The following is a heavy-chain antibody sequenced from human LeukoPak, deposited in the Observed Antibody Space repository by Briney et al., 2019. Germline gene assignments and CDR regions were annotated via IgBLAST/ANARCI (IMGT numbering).Heavy chain of an antibody. CDR3: AKDLSYTSGASDH. CDR2: ITDDGYNT. Sequence: GGSLRLSCAASGFTFSAFAMTWVRQAPGKGLEWVSTITDDGYNTYSADSVKGRITFSRDNSKNTLSLQLRSLRAEDTAVYYCAKDLSYTSGASDHWGQETLVTVSS. D-gene: IGHD6-19*01. V-gene: IGHV3-23*01. CDR1: GFTFSAFA. J-gene: IGHJ4*02.